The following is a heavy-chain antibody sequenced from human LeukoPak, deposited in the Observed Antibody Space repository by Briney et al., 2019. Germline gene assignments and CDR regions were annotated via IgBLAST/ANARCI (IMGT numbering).Heavy chain of an antibody. CDR1: GSTLTELS. J-gene: IGHJ4*02. CDR2: FDPGDAET. D-gene: IGHD5/OR15-5a*01. Sequence: ASVKVSYKVHGSTLTELSMHWVRQAPGEGLEWMGGFDPGDAETIYAQKFQGRVTMTEDTSTDTAYMELSSLRSEDTAVYYCAAGGVYDLLKYWGQGALVTVSS. CDR3: AAGGVYDLLKY. V-gene: IGHV1-24*01.